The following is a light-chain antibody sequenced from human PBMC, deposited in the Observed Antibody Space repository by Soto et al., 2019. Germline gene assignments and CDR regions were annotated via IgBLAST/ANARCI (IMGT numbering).Light chain of an antibody. CDR3: LQYHNLWA. J-gene: IGKJ1*01. CDR2: RAS. V-gene: IGKV3-15*01. CDR1: QNIYYN. Sequence: ILMTQSPATVSVSPGESATLSCRASQNIYYNVAWYQHRPGQAPRLLIYRASTRAPGVPARFSGSESGTEFTLTISSLQPEDFTFYSCLQYHNLWAFGQGTKVDIK.